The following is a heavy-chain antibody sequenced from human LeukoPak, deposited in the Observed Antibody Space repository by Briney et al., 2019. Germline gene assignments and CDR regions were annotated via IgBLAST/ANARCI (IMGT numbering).Heavy chain of an antibody. CDR2: ISDSGGNT. CDR1: GFTFNTYA. J-gene: IGHJ4*02. CDR3: ARHRSSWLIDY. D-gene: IGHD6-6*01. V-gene: IGHV3-23*01. Sequence: GGSLRLSCAASGFTFNTYAMSWVRQAPWERLQWVSGISDSGGNTYYADSVRGRFTISRDNSKNTLYLQMNSLRAEDTAVYYCARHRSSWLIDYWGQGTLVTVSS.